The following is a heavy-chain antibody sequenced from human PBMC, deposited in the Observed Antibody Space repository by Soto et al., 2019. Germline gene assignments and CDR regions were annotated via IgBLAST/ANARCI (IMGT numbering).Heavy chain of an antibody. D-gene: IGHD2-21*01. Sequence: QVQLQESGPGLVKPSQTLSLTCTVSGGSISSGDYYWNWIRQPPGKGLEWIGYIYYSGNTYYNPSLKRRVTISVDTSKNQFSLMLNSVTAADTAVYYCARDEGDYGYFALWGRGTLVSVSS. J-gene: IGHJ2*01. CDR3: ARDEGDYGYFAL. CDR2: IYYSGNT. V-gene: IGHV4-30-4*01. CDR1: GGSISSGDYY.